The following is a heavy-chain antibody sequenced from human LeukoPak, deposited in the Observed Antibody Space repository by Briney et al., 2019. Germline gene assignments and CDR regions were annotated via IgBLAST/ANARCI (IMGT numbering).Heavy chain of an antibody. Sequence: GWALRLSCSASGFTFSRHHMTWVRQAPGKGLEWVSSISATSTFIEDADSVKGRFTISRDNAKNSVYLQMDSLKDEDTAVYYCATIPTGGLVRAGVIDVWGQGTTVTVSS. V-gene: IGHV3-21*01. D-gene: IGHD2-21*01. CDR2: ISATSTFI. J-gene: IGHJ6*02. CDR3: ATIPTGGLVRAGVIDV. CDR1: GFTFSRHH.